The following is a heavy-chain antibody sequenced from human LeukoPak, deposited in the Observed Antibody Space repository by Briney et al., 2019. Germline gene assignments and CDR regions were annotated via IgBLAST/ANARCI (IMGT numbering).Heavy chain of an antibody. CDR1: GFTFSSYG. J-gene: IGHJ4*02. CDR2: IWYDGSNK. V-gene: IGHV3-33*01. CDR3: ARGYCSSTSCYAFDY. Sequence: GGSLRLSCAASGFTFSSYGMHWVRQAPGKELEWVAVIWYDGSNKYYADSVRGRFTISRDNSKNTLYLQMNSLRAEDTAVYYCARGYCSSTSCYAFDYWGQGTLVTVSS. D-gene: IGHD2-2*01.